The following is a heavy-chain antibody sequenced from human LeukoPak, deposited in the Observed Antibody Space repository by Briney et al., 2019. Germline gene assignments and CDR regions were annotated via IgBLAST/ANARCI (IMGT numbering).Heavy chain of an antibody. CDR2: IYYSGST. Sequence: KPSETLSLTCTVSGGSISSYYWSWIRQPPGKGLEWIGYIYYSGSTNYNPSLKSRVTISVDTSKNQFSLKLSSVTAAGTAVYYCARGREPHLSVRRRYMDVWGKGTTVTVSS. CDR1: GGSISSYY. CDR3: ARGREPHLSVRRRYMDV. J-gene: IGHJ6*03. V-gene: IGHV4-59*12. D-gene: IGHD1-26*01.